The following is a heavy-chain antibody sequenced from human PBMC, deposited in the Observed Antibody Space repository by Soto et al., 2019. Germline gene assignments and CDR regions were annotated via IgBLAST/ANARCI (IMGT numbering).Heavy chain of an antibody. D-gene: IGHD1-1*01. J-gene: IGHJ4*02. V-gene: IGHV3-21*01. CDR2: ISSSSSYI. CDR1: GFTFSPYA. CDR3: ARVAERFHSFDY. Sequence: PGGSLRLSCVASGFTFSPYAMSWVRQAPGKGLEWVSSISSSSSYIYYADSVKGRFTISRDNAKNSLYLQMNSLRAEDTAVYYCARVAERFHSFDYWGQGTLVTVSS.